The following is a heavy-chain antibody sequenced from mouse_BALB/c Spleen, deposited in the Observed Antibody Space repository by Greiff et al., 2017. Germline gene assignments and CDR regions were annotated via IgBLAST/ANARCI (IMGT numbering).Heavy chain of an antibody. CDR1: GYAFTNYL. J-gene: IGHJ2*01. CDR3: ATITGTNFDY. Sequence: VQLQQSGAELVRPGTSVKVSCKASGYAFTNYLIEWVKQRPGQGLEWIGVINPGSGGTNYNEKFKGKATLTADKSSSTAYMQLSSLTSDDSAVYFCATITGTNFDYWGQGTTLTVSS. D-gene: IGHD4-1*01. CDR2: INPGSGGT. V-gene: IGHV1-54*03.